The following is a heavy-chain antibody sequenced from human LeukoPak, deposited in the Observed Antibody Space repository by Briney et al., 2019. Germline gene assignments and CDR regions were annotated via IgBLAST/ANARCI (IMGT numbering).Heavy chain of an antibody. D-gene: IGHD6-13*01. V-gene: IGHV3-48*03. CDR3: ARVSIAAAHFDY. CDR1: GFIFSSYE. Sequence: GGSLRLSCAASGFIFSSYEMNWVRQAPGKGLEWVSYISSSGSIISYADSVKGRFTISRDNANNSLYLQMNSLRAEDTAVYYCARVSIAAAHFDYWGQGTLVTVSS. J-gene: IGHJ4*02. CDR2: ISSSGSII.